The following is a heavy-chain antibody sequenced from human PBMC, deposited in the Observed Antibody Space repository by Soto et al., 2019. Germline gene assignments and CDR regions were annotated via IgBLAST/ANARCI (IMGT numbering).Heavy chain of an antibody. CDR1: GGSFSGYY. CDR2: INHSGST. CDR3: AHYFNGRAFDI. D-gene: IGHD3-10*01. J-gene: IGHJ3*02. Sequence: SETLSLTCAVYGGSFSGYYWSWLRQPPGKGLEWIGEINHSGSTNYNPSLKSRVTISVDTAKNQFSLKLSSVTAADTAVYYCAHYFNGRAFDIWGQGTMVTVSS. V-gene: IGHV4-34*01.